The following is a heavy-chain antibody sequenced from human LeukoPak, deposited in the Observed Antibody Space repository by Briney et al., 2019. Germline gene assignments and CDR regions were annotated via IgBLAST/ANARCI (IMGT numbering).Heavy chain of an antibody. Sequence: SATLSLTGTWSGGSISSYCWGWIRPPPGKGLEWIGYIYYIGSTNYTPFLKTRVTISVDTSKNRLSLKLRSETPAATAVYSCARARAPSTMFLGQMKIRRLLNNWFDPWGQGTLVTVSS. CDR3: ARARAPSTMFLGQMKIRRLLNNWFDP. CDR1: GGSISSYC. J-gene: IGHJ5*02. CDR2: IYYIGST. D-gene: IGHD3-10*01. V-gene: IGHV4-59*12.